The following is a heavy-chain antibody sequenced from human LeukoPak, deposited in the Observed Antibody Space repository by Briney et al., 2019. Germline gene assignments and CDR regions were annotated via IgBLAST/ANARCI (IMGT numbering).Heavy chain of an antibody. CDR1: GFSFSSYS. D-gene: IGHD1-26*01. Sequence: GGSLRLSCAASGFSFSSYSMNWVRQAPGKGLEWVSSISSSSSYIYYADSVKGRFTISRDNAKNSLYLQMNSLRAEDTAVYYCARVRWEVQHDAFDIWGQGTMVTVSS. V-gene: IGHV3-21*01. J-gene: IGHJ3*02. CDR2: ISSSSSYI. CDR3: ARVRWEVQHDAFDI.